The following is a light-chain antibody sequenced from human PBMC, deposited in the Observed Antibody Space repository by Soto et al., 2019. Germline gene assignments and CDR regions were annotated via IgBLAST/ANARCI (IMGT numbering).Light chain of an antibody. CDR1: SGHSSYA. J-gene: IGLJ3*02. CDR2: LNSDGSH. Sequence: QPVLTQSPSASASLGASVKLTCTLSSGHSSYAMAWHQQQPEKGPRYLMNLNSDGSHSKGDGIPDRFSGSSSGAVRYLTISSLQSEDEADYYCQTWGTGIQVFGGGTKLTVL. V-gene: IGLV4-69*01. CDR3: QTWGTGIQV.